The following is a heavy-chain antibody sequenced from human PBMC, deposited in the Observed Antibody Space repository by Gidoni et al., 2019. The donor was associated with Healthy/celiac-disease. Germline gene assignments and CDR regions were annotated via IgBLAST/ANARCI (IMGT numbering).Heavy chain of an antibody. CDR3: ARDNRGVTTRYYYGMDV. Sequence: QVQLQESGPGLVKPSQTLSLTCTVSGGSISSGGYYWSWIRQHPGKGLEWIGYIYYSGSTYYNPSLKSRVTISVDTSKNQFSLKLSSVTAADTAVYYCARDNRGVTTRYYYGMDVWGQGTTVTVSS. V-gene: IGHV4-31*03. CDR2: IYYSGST. J-gene: IGHJ6*02. D-gene: IGHD4-4*01. CDR1: GGSISSGGYY.